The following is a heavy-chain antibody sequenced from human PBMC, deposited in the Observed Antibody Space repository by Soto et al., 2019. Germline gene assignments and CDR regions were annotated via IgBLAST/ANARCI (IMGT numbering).Heavy chain of an antibody. CDR2: ISYDGSNK. Sequence: GGSLRLSCAASGFTFSSYGMHWVRQAPGKGLEWVAVISYDGSNKYYADSVKGRFTISRDNSKNTLYLQMNSLRAEDTAVYYCAKGLDDYSSGWYYYYYGMDVWGQGTTVTVSS. J-gene: IGHJ6*02. V-gene: IGHV3-30*18. D-gene: IGHD6-19*01. CDR3: AKGLDDYSSGWYYYYYGMDV. CDR1: GFTFSSYG.